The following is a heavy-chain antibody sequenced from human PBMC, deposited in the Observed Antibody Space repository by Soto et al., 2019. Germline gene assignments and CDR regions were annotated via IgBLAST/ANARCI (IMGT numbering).Heavy chain of an antibody. J-gene: IGHJ4*02. CDR2: ISGSGGST. D-gene: IGHD2-8*01. CDR1: GFTFSSYA. CDR3: ANAEGSECMLCLDY. V-gene: IGHV3-23*01. Sequence: GGSLRLSCAASGFTFSSYAMSWVRQAPGKGLEWVSAISGSGGSTYYADSVKGRFTISRDNSKNTLYLQMNSLRAEDTAVYYCANAEGSECMLCLDYWGQGTLVTVSS.